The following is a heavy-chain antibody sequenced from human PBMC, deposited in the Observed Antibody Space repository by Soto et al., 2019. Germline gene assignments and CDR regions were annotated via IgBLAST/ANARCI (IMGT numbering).Heavy chain of an antibody. Sequence: QVQLQESGPGLVKPSQTLSLTCTVSGGSISSGDYYWSWIRQPPGKGLEWIGYIYYSGSTYYNPSRKSRVTISVDTSKNQFALKLSSVTAADTAVYYCAREPRLRRSIGFDYWGQGTLVTVSS. CDR1: GGSISSGDYY. V-gene: IGHV4-30-4*01. J-gene: IGHJ4*02. D-gene: IGHD4-17*01. CDR3: AREPRLRRSIGFDY. CDR2: IYYSGST.